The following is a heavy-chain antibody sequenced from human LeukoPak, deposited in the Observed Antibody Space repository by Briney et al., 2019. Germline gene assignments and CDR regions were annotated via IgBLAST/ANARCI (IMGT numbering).Heavy chain of an antibody. V-gene: IGHV3-30*04. D-gene: IGHD6-19*01. CDR3: ARDGSGWSFDY. CDR2: ISYDGNNK. CDR1: GFTFSSYE. J-gene: IGHJ4*02. Sequence: GGSLRLSCAASGFTFSSYEMHWIRQAPGKGLEGVAVISYDGNNKYYADSVKGRFTISRDNSKNTLYLQMNSLRAEDTAVFYCARDGSGWSFDYWGQGTLVTVSS.